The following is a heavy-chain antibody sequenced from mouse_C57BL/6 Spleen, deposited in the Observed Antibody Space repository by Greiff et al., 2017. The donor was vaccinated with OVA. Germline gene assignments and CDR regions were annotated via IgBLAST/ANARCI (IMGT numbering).Heavy chain of an antibody. CDR1: GYTFTSYW. J-gene: IGHJ3*01. CDR3: ARLSIYYDYDDFAY. V-gene: IGHV1-72*01. D-gene: IGHD2-4*01. Sequence: QVQLKQPGAELVKPGASVKLSCKASGYTFTSYWMHWVKQRPGRGLEWIGRIDPNSGGTKYNEKFKSKATLTVDKPSSTAYMQLSSLTSEDAAVYYCARLSIYYDYDDFAYWGQGTLVTVSA. CDR2: IDPNSGGT.